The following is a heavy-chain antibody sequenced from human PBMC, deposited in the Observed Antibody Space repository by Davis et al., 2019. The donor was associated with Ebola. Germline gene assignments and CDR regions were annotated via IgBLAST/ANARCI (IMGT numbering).Heavy chain of an antibody. Sequence: PGGSLRLSCAASGFTFSTYWMSWVRQAPGKGLEWVSAISGSGGSTYYVDSVKGRFTISRDNSKNTLYLQMNSLRAEDTAVYYCAKDWSSGWPNDAFDIWGQGTMVTVSS. CDR1: GFTFSTYW. V-gene: IGHV3-23*01. CDR2: ISGSGGST. CDR3: AKDWSSGWPNDAFDI. J-gene: IGHJ3*02. D-gene: IGHD6-19*01.